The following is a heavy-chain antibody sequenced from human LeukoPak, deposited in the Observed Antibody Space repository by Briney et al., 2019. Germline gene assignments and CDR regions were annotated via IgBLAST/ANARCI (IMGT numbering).Heavy chain of an antibody. CDR1: GGSISSYY. CDR3: ARGSNYDFWSGYYSLFDY. CDR2: IYYSGST. J-gene: IGHJ4*02. D-gene: IGHD3-3*01. V-gene: IGHV4-59*01. Sequence: SETLSLTCTVSGGSISSYYWSWIRQPPGKGLEWIGYIYYSGSTNYNPSLKSRITISVDTSKNQFSLKLSSVTAADTAVYYCARGSNYDFWSGYYSLFDYWGQGTLVTVSS.